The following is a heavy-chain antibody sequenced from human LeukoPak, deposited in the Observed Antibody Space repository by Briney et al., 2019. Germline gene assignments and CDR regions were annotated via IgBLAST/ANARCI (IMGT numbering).Heavy chain of an antibody. Sequence: GGSLRLSCAASGFSFSSYNFNWVRQAPGRGLEWISYISVSSKTIYYADSVKGRFTISRDNARNSLYLQMTSLRAEDTAVYYCARARDIVVVPAFDYWGQGTLVTVSS. V-gene: IGHV3-48*04. D-gene: IGHD2-2*01. CDR2: ISVSSKTI. J-gene: IGHJ4*02. CDR1: GFSFSSYN. CDR3: ARARDIVVVPAFDY.